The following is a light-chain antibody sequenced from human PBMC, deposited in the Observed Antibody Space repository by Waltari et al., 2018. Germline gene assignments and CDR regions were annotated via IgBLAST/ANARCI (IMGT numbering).Light chain of an antibody. J-gene: IGLJ2*01. CDR3: ASWDQSLRGVV. CDR2: RDS. V-gene: IGLV1-47*01. CDR1: NSNIGSNS. Sequence: QSVLSQPPSASASPGQRLSISYSGSNSNIGSNSVFCYQHVPGTAPNLVIFRDSRRPSGVPGRFSGSKSGTSASLAISGLRSEDEADHYCASWDQSLRGVVFGGGTKLTVL.